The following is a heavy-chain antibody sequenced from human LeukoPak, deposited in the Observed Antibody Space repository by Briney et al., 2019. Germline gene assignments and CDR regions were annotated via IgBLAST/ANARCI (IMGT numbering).Heavy chain of an antibody. D-gene: IGHD4-17*01. V-gene: IGHV3-30*02. CDR1: GFTFSTYG. J-gene: IGHJ4*02. CDR2: VRYDGSKK. CDR3: AREATNYGDHTMMI. Sequence: GGSLRLSCAASGFTFSTYGMHWVRQAPGKGLEWVAFVRYDGSKKYYTNSVKGRFTISRDNSKNTLYLQMNSLRAEDTAVYYCAREATNYGDHTMMIWGQGTLVTVSS.